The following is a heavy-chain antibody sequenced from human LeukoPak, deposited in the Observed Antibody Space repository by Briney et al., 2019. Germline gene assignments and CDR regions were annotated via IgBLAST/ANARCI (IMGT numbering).Heavy chain of an antibody. CDR3: ARDNSVGDIAWWFDP. Sequence: ASVKVSCKASGYTFTGYYMHWVRQAPGQGLEWVGLINPTGTTTLYAQKFQGRVTLTRDMSTSTDYMELRSLKSEDTAVYYCARDNSVGDIAWWFDPWGQGTLVTVSS. J-gene: IGHJ5*02. D-gene: IGHD3-10*01. CDR2: INPTGTTT. V-gene: IGHV1-46*01. CDR1: GYTFTGYY.